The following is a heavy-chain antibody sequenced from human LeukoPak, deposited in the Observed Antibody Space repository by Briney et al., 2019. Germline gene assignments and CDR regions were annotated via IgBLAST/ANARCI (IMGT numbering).Heavy chain of an antibody. J-gene: IGHJ4*02. Sequence: SETLSLTCTVSGGSISSYYWSWIRQPPGKGLEWIGEINHSGSTNYNPSLKSRVTISVDTSKNQFSLKLSSVTAADTAVYYCAAYGSGSYVDYFDYWGQGTLVTVSS. CDR1: GGSISSYY. CDR2: INHSGST. D-gene: IGHD3-10*01. CDR3: AAYGSGSYVDYFDY. V-gene: IGHV4-34*01.